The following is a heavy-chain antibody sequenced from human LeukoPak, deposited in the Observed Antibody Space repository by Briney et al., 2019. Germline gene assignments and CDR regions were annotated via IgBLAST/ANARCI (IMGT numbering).Heavy chain of an antibody. V-gene: IGHV4-4*07. CDR1: SGSISTFY. CDR2: IYTHGST. CDR3: ARDRYVHSSSWYNWFGP. D-gene: IGHD6-13*01. J-gene: IGHJ5*02. Sequence: SETLSLTCTVSSGSISTFYWSWIRQPAGKGLEWIGRIYTHGSTNYNPSLKSRVTMSVDTSKNQFSLKLSSVTAADTAMYYCARDRYVHSSSWYNWFGPWGQGTLVTVSS.